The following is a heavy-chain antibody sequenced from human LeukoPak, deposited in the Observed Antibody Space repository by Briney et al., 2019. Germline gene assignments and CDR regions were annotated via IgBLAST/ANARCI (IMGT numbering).Heavy chain of an antibody. V-gene: IGHV4-59*01. CDR3: ARDRRGGFYTFDL. J-gene: IGHJ6*02. CDR1: GASINGFF. Sequence: PSETLSLTCSVSGASINGFFWNWVRQTPEKGLEWIGYVSHRGATTSNPTLKRRVSITIDTSKSQISLTITSVTAADSALYYCARDRRGGFYTFDLWGPGTTVSVS. D-gene: IGHD2/OR15-2a*01. CDR2: VSHRGAT.